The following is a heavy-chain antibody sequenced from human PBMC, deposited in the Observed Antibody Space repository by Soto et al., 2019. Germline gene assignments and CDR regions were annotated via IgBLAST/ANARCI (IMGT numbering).Heavy chain of an antibody. V-gene: IGHV4-59*08. CDR3: ARHNYGSGSTYFDY. Sequence: QVQLQESGPGLVKPSETLSLTCTVSGGSISSYYWSWIRQPPGKGLEWIGYIYYSGSTNYNPSLKSRVTIPVDTSNNPLSLKLNSMTAADTAVYYCARHNYGSGSTYFDYWGQGTLVTVSS. CDR1: GGSISSYY. CDR2: IYYSGST. J-gene: IGHJ4*02. D-gene: IGHD3-10*01.